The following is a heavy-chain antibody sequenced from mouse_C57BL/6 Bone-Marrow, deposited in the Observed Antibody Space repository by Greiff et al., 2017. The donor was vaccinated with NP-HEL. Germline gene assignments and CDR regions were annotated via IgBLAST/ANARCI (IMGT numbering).Heavy chain of an antibody. D-gene: IGHD2-1*01. CDR1: GYTFTDYY. Sequence: QVQLQQSGAELVRPGASVKLSCKASGYTFTDYYINWVKQRPGQGLEWIARIYPGSGNTYYNEKFKGKATLTAEKSSSTAYMQLSSLTSEDSAVYFCARWGIYYGNRFDYWGKGTTLTVSS. CDR2: IYPGSGNT. V-gene: IGHV1-76*01. CDR3: ARWGIYYGNRFDY. J-gene: IGHJ2*01.